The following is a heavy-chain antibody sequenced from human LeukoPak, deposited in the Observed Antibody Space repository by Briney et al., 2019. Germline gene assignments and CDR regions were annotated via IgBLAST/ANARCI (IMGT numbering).Heavy chain of an antibody. CDR3: AKTGGYQLLSAYYYYYGMDV. V-gene: IGHV3-23*01. J-gene: IGHJ6*02. CDR2: ISGSGGST. D-gene: IGHD2-2*01. Sequence: PGGSLRLSCAASGFTFSSYAMSWVRQAPGKGLEWVSAISGSGGSTYYADSVKGRFTISRDNSKNTLYLQMNSLRAEDTAVYYCAKTGGYQLLSAYYYYYGMDVWGQGTTATVSS. CDR1: GFTFSSYA.